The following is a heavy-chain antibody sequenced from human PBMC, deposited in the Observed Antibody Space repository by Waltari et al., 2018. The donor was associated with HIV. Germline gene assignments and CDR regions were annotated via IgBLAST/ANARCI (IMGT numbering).Heavy chain of an antibody. CDR3: ATGAGTTSIQLYDMDV. J-gene: IGHJ6*02. CDR2: FDPEGERT. V-gene: IGHV1-24*01. CDR1: GYTLTELS. D-gene: IGHD1-1*01. Sequence: QVQLIQSGAEVKKPGASAKVSCKVFGYTLTELSMHWVLQAPGKGLEGMGCFDPEGERTIYAQMFQGRVTMTEYTSTNTAYMELTSLTSDDTAVYYCATGAGTTSIQLYDMDVWGQGTTVTVSS.